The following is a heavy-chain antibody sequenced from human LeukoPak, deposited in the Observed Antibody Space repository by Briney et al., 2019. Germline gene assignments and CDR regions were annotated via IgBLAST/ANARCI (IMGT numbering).Heavy chain of an antibody. CDR1: GFTFSNAR. J-gene: IGHJ4*02. CDR3: TTYVGATAY. Sequence: GGSLRLSCAASGFTFSNARMNWVRQAPGKGLEWVGRIKTKTEDGATDYSAPVKARFTISRDDSTTTLHLQMNGLKTEDTALYYCTTYVGATAYWGQGTLVTVSS. V-gene: IGHV3-15*01. D-gene: IGHD1-26*01. CDR2: IKTKTEDGAT.